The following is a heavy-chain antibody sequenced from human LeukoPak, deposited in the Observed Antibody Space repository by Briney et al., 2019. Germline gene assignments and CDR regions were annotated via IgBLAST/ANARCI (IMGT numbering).Heavy chain of an antibody. CDR1: GFRVSTNY. CDR3: AKVDGYNYGYSDY. CDR2: LYSSGDT. V-gene: IGHV3-53*01. Sequence: GGSLRLSCAASGFRVSTNYLGWVRQAPGKGLEWVSALYSSGDTYYADSVKGRFTISRDNSKNTLYLQMNSLRAEDTAVYYCAKVDGYNYGYSDYWGQGTLVTVSS. J-gene: IGHJ4*02. D-gene: IGHD5-18*01.